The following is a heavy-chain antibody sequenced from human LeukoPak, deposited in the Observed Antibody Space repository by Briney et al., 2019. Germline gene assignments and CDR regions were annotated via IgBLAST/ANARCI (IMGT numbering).Heavy chain of an antibody. J-gene: IGHJ5*02. CDR1: GGSISSYY. D-gene: IGHD2-2*01. Sequence: PSETLSLTCTVSGGSISSYYWSWIRQPPGKGLEWIGYIYYSGSTNYNPSLKSRVTISVDTSKNQFSLKLSSVTAADTAVYYCARGQGGYCSSTSCLHYRKMTTVTTTWFDPWGQGTLVTVSS. V-gene: IGHV4-59*12. CDR2: IYYSGST. CDR3: ARGQGGYCSSTSCLHYRKMTTVTTTWFDP.